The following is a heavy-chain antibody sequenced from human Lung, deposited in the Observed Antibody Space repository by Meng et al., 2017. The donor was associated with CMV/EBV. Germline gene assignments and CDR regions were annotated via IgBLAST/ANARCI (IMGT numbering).Heavy chain of an antibody. J-gene: IGHJ5*02. CDR2: IKPNSGGT. D-gene: IGHD3-22*01. Sequence: CKASGYTFTGYYMHWVRQAPGQGLEWMGWIKPNSGGTNYAQKFQGRVTMTRDTSISTAYMELSRLRSDDTAVYYCARDYDSSGAFDPWGQGTLVTVSS. V-gene: IGHV1-2*02. CDR1: GYTFTGYY. CDR3: ARDYDSSGAFDP.